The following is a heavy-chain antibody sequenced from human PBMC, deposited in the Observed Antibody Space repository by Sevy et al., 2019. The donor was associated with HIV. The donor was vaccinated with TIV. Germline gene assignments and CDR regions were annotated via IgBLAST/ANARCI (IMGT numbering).Heavy chain of an antibody. CDR1: GYTFTSYG. D-gene: IGHD6-13*01. Sequence: ASLKVSCKASGYTFTSYGISWVRQAPGQGLEWMGWISAYNGNTNYAQKLQGRVTMTTDTSTSTAYMELRSLRSDDTAVYYCARENIENSSSWYSDYWGQGTLVTVSS. CDR3: ARENIENSSSWYSDY. CDR2: ISAYNGNT. V-gene: IGHV1-18*01. J-gene: IGHJ4*02.